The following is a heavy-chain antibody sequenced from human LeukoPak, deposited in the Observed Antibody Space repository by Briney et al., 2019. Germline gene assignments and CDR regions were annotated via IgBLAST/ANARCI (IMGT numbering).Heavy chain of an antibody. CDR2: INHSGNT. J-gene: IGHJ3*02. Sequence: SETLSLTCAVYGGSFGGYYWSWIRQPPGKGLEWIGEINHSGNTNDNPSHKSRATISVDTSKNQFSLKLRSMTAADTAVYYCARVAAAGTDPGAFDIWGQGTMVIVSS. V-gene: IGHV4-34*04. CDR3: ARVAAAGTDPGAFDI. D-gene: IGHD6-13*01. CDR1: GGSFGGYY.